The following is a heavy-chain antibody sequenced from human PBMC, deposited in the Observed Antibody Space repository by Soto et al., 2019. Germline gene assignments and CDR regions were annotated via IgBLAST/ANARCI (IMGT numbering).Heavy chain of an antibody. D-gene: IGHD3-22*01. CDR2: IYWDGDK. Sequence: QITLKESGPTLVKPTQTLTLTCTFSGFSLSTSRGGVGWVRQPPGKALEWLTFIYWDGDKRYSPSLKSRLTISKDTSKNQVVFTITNMDPVYTNTSYCAHSPQDGIVVGKYFLHWGQGTLVIVSS. CDR1: GFSLSTSRGG. J-gene: IGHJ1*01. CDR3: AHSPQDGIVVGKYFLH. V-gene: IGHV2-5*02.